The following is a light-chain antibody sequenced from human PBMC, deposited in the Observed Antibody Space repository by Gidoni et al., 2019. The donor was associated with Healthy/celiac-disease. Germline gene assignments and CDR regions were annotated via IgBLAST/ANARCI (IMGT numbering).Light chain of an antibody. CDR2: LGS. CDR3: MQALQTPRT. CDR1: QSLLHSNGYNY. J-gene: IGKJ1*01. Sequence: DIVMTQSPLYLPVTPGEPASISCRSSQSLLHSNGYNYLDWYLQKPGQSPQLLIYLGSNRASGVPDMFSGSGSGTDFTLKISRVEAEDVGFYYCMQALQTPRTFGQGTKVEIK. V-gene: IGKV2-28*01.